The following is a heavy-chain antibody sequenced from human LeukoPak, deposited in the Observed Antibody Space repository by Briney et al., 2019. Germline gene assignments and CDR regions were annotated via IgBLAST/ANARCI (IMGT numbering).Heavy chain of an antibody. D-gene: IGHD3/OR15-3a*01. J-gene: IGHJ4*02. Sequence: GSLRLSCAASGFTFSSYSMNWVRQAPGKGPEWVSSISSSSSYIYYADSVKGRFTISRDNAKNSLYLQMNSLRAEDTAVYYCARGVFWTDVDYWGQGTLVTVTS. CDR2: ISSSSSYI. CDR1: GFTFSSYS. CDR3: ARGVFWTDVDY. V-gene: IGHV3-21*01.